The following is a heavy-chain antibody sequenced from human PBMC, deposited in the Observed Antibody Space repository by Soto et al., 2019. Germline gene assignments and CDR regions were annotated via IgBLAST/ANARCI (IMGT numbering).Heavy chain of an antibody. D-gene: IGHD1-26*01. J-gene: IGHJ6*02. CDR1: GFAFSRYD. Sequence: GGSLRLSCAASGFAFSRYDMHWVRQVIGKGLEWVSAIGTVGDTYYPGSVKGRFTISRENGKNSLYLQMNSLRAEDTAVYYCTRSLSGSYSAYFYGLDVWGQGTTVTVSS. CDR2: IGTVGDT. V-gene: IGHV3-13*01. CDR3: TRSLSGSYSAYFYGLDV.